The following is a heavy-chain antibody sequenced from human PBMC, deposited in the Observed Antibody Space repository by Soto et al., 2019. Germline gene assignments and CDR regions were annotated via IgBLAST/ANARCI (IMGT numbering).Heavy chain of an antibody. CDR1: GLIFNVYS. V-gene: IGHV3-30*03. CDR2: ISYDGRVT. Sequence: QVRLVESGGGVVQPGRSLRLSCAGSGLIFNVYSMHWVRQSPGKGLEWVAVISYDGRVTHYADSVKGRFTISRDNSENTVYLDMNGLRVEVSAVYYCAGSTGFHYGLDVWGQGTTGTVS. J-gene: IGHJ6*02. CDR3: AGSTGFHYGLDV. D-gene: IGHD4-4*01.